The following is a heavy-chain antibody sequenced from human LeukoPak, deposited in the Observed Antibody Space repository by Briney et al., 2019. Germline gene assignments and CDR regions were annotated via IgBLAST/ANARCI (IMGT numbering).Heavy chain of an antibody. Sequence: ASVKVSCKASGYTFTGYYMHWVRQAPGQGLEWMGRINPNSGGTNYAQKFQGRVTMTRDTSISTAYMELSRLRSDDTAVYYCARLGATVRGFDYWGQGTLGTVSS. CDR2: INPNSGGT. D-gene: IGHD4-11*01. CDR3: ARLGATVRGFDY. CDR1: GYTFTGYY. J-gene: IGHJ4*02. V-gene: IGHV1-2*06.